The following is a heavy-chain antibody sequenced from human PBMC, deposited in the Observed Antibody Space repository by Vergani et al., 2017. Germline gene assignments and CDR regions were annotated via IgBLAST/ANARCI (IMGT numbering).Heavy chain of an antibody. CDR1: GFTFSSYW. CDR3: ARLWYDFWSGRLFDY. V-gene: IGHV3-7*01. J-gene: IGHJ4*02. D-gene: IGHD3-3*01. CDR2: IKQDGSEK. Sequence: EVQLVESGGGLVQPGGSLRLSCAASGFTFSSYWMSWVRQAPGKGLEWVANIKQDGSEKYYVDSVKGRFTIPRDNAKNSLYLQMNSLRAEDTAVYYCARLWYDFWSGRLFDYWGQGTLVTVSS.